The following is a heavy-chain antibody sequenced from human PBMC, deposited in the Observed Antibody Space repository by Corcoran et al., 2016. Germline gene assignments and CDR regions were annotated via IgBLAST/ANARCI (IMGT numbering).Heavy chain of an antibody. V-gene: IGHV4-34*01. J-gene: IGHJ4*02. CDR1: GGSFSGYY. D-gene: IGHD1-26*01. CDR2: INHSGST. CDR3: ARERAVGAIRNLIRGPYFAY. Sequence: QVQLQQWGAGLLKPSETLSLTCAVYGGSFSGYYWSWIRQPPGKGLEWIGEINHSGSTNYNPSLKSRVTISVNTSKNQFSLKVSTVTAADTAVYYCARERAVGAIRNLIRGPYFAYWGQGTLVTVSS.